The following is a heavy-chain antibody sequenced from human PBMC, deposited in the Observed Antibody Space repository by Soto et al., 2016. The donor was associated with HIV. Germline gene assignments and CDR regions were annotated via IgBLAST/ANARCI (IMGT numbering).Heavy chain of an antibody. CDR1: GFTFSSYS. Sequence: EVQLVESGGGLVKPGGSLRLSCAASGFTFSSYSMNWVRQAPGKGLEWVSGINWNGGSTGYADSVKGRFTISRDNAKNSLYLQMNSLRAEDTALYYCARGPGLXDYGENGYFDYVGPGNPGHRL. D-gene: IGHD4-17*01. J-gene: IGHJ4*02. V-gene: IGHV3-20*04. CDR3: ARGPGLXDYGENGYFDY. CDR2: INWNGGST.